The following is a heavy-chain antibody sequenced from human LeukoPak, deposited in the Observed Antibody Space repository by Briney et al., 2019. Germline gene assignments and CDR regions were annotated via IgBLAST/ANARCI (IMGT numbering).Heavy chain of an antibody. CDR2: ISWNSGSI. V-gene: IGHV3-9*01. D-gene: IGHD3-10*01. CDR3: AKGPGGTYYNPIEY. CDR1: GFTFDDYA. J-gene: IGHJ4*02. Sequence: GGSLTLSCAASGFTFDDYAMHWVRQAPGKGLEWVSGISWNSGSIGYADSVKGRFTISRDNSKNTLYLQMNSLRPEDTAVYYCAKGPGGTYYNPIEYWGQGTLVTVSS.